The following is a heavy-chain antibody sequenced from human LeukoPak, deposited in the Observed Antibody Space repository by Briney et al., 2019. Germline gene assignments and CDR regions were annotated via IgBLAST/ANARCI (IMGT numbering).Heavy chain of an antibody. CDR2: ISARDGGT. CDR3: AREYDYVWGSYRYLAFDI. J-gene: IGHJ3*02. Sequence: ASVRVSCKASGYTFTNFGISWVRQAPGQGLEWMGWISARDGGTNYPQKFQGRVTMTTESSTSTAYMELRSLRSEDTAVYYCAREYDYVWGSYRYLAFDIWGQGTMVTVSS. CDR1: GYTFTNFG. V-gene: IGHV1-18*01. D-gene: IGHD3-16*02.